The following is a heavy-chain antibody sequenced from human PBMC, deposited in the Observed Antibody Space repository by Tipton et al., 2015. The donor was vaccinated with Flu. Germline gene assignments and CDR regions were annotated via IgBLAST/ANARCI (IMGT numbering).Heavy chain of an antibody. Sequence: TLSLTCTVSGASISSAAYYWSWIRQPAGKGLEWIGRIYTSGSTNYNPSLKSRVSISLDTSKKQFSLKLTSVTAADAAVYYCARGPTVVTPVYAFDSWGQGTVVTVST. CDR1: GASISSAAYY. V-gene: IGHV4-61*02. CDR2: IYTSGST. CDR3: ARGPTVVTPVYAFDS. J-gene: IGHJ3*02. D-gene: IGHD4-23*01.